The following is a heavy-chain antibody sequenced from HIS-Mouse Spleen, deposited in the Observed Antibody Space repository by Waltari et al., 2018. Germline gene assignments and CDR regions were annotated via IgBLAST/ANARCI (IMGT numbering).Heavy chain of an antibody. D-gene: IGHD6-19*01. J-gene: IGHJ4*02. CDR2: INHSGST. V-gene: IGHV4-34*01. Sequence: QVQLQQWGAGLLKPSETLSLTCAVYGGSFSGYYWSWIRQPPGKGLEWIGEINHSGSTNSNPSLKSRVTISVDTSKNQFSLKLSSVTAADTAVYYCARGGERIAVAGKARRGFDYWGQGTLVTVSS. CDR3: ARGGERIAVAGKARRGFDY. CDR1: GGSFSGYY.